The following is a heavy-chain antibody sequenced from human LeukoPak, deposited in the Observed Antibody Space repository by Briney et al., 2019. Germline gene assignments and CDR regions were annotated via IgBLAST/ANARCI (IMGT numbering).Heavy chain of an antibody. J-gene: IGHJ4*02. CDR1: GFTFSSYA. V-gene: IGHV3-23*01. D-gene: IGHD2-21*02. CDR2: ISGSGGST. CDR3: AKALHSAVVVTARDY. Sequence: PGGSLRLSCAASGFTFSSYAMSWVCQAPGKGLEWVSAISGSGGSTYYADSVKGRFTISRDNSKNTLYLQMNSLRAEDTAVYYCAKALHSAVVVTARDYWGQGTLVTVSS.